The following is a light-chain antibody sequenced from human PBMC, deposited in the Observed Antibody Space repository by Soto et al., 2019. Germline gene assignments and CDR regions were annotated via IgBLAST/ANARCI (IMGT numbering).Light chain of an antibody. Sequence: SYELTQPPSVSVSPGQTATITCSGDKLGDKYACWYQQKPGQSPVLPIYQDDKRPSGIPERFSGSNSGNTATLTISGTQAMDEADYYCQASDSSTFFFGTGTKVTVL. J-gene: IGLJ1*01. V-gene: IGLV3-1*01. CDR3: QASDSSTFF. CDR1: KLGDKY. CDR2: QDD.